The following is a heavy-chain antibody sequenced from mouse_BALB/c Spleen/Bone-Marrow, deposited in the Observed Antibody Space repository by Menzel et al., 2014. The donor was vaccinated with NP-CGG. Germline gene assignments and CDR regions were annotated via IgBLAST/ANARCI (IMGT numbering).Heavy chain of an antibody. Sequence: EVKLMESGGDLVKSGGSLKLSCAASGFTFSSYGMSWVRRTPDKRLEWVAIISSGGSYTYYPDSAKGRFTISRDNAKNPLYLQMSSLKSEDTAMYYCARHNYGYYAMDYWGQGTSVTVSS. J-gene: IGHJ4*01. CDR2: ISSGGSYT. CDR3: ARHNYGYYAMDY. D-gene: IGHD1-1*01. V-gene: IGHV5-6*01. CDR1: GFTFSSYG.